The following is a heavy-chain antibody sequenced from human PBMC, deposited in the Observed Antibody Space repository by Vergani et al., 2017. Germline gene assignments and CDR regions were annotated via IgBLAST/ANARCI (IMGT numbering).Heavy chain of an antibody. Sequence: QVQLVQSGAEVKKPGSSVKVSCKASGGTFSSYAISWVRQAPGQGLEWMGGIIPIFGTANYAQKFQGRVTITADESTSTAYMELSSLRSEDTAVYYCARGGYSSSWYFGPPSSYYYYYMDVWGKGTTVTVSS. CDR2: IIPIFGTA. D-gene: IGHD6-13*01. CDR1: GGTFSSYA. V-gene: IGHV1-69*01. CDR3: ARGGYSSSWYFGPPSSYYYYYMDV. J-gene: IGHJ6*03.